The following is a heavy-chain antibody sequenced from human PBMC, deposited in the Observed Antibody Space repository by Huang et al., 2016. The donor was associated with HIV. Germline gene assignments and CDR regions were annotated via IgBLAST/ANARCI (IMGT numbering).Heavy chain of an antibody. CDR2: ISYDAKTK. J-gene: IGHJ4*02. D-gene: IGHD6-13*01. CDR1: GFTFSSYG. CDR3: AKGGSAAAVLDF. V-gene: IGHV3-30*18. Sequence: QVQLVESGGGVVQPGRSLRISCAASGFTFSSYGMHWFRREPGKGVEWVAVISYDAKTKYYADSVKGRFSISRDNSKTTVYLQLNSLRLEDTAVYYCAKGGSAAAVLDFWGQGTLVTVSS.